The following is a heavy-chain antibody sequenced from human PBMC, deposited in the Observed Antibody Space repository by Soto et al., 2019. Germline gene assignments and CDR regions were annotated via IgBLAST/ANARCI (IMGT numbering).Heavy chain of an antibody. V-gene: IGHV1-18*01. J-gene: IGHJ6*02. D-gene: IGHD5-12*01. CDR3: ARGGAVNYYHGMDV. Sequence: QVQLVQSGGEVKKPGASVKLSCTASGYTFTSYGISWVRQAPGQGLEWMGWISAYNGKTNYAQNVQGRDTMTTDTSTRTAYMDLRSLRSDDTAVYYCARGGAVNYYHGMDVWGQGTTVTVSS. CDR1: GYTFTSYG. CDR2: ISAYNGKT.